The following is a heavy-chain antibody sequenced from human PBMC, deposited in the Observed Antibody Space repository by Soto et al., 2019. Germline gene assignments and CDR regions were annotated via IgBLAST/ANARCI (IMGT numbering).Heavy chain of an antibody. J-gene: IGHJ5*02. CDR3: ATVGYCSGGSCYPLGNWFDP. CDR1: GYTLTELS. V-gene: IGHV1-24*01. Sequence: ASVKVSCKVSGYTLTELSMHWVRQAPGKGLEWMGGFDPEDGETIYAQKFQGRVTMTEDTSTDTAYMELSSLRSEDTAVYYCATVGYCSGGSCYPLGNWFDPWGQGTLVTVSS. D-gene: IGHD2-15*01. CDR2: FDPEDGET.